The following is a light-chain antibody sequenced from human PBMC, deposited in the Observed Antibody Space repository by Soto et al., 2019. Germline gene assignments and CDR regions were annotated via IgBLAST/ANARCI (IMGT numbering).Light chain of an antibody. J-gene: IGKJ1*01. CDR1: QGISSY. CDR2: DAS. Sequence: AIPMTQSPSSLSACTGDRVTITFRASQGISSYLAWYQQKPGKAPKLLIYDASSLESGVPSRFSGSGSGTEFTLTISSLQPDDFATYYCQQYNSYWTFGQGTKVDIK. CDR3: QQYNSYWT. V-gene: IGKV1-8*01.